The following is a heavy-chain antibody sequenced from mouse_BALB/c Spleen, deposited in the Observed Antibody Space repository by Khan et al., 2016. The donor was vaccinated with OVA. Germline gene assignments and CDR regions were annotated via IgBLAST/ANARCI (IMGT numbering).Heavy chain of an antibody. CDR3: ARTARIKY. J-gene: IGHJ2*01. CDR1: GYSITSGYG. CDR2: ISYSGST. D-gene: IGHD1-2*01. V-gene: IGHV3-2*02. Sequence: EVQLQESGPGLVKPSQSLSLTCTVTGYSITSGYGWNWIRQFPGNKLEWMGYISYSGSTNYNPSLKSRISITRDTSTNQSFLQLNSVTTEDTATYYCARTARIKYWGQGTTLTVSS.